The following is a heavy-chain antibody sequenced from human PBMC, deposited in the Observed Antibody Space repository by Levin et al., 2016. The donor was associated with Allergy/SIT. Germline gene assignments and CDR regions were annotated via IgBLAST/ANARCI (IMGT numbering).Heavy chain of an antibody. CDR2: FDPEDGET. D-gene: IGHD6-13*01. V-gene: IGHV1-24*01. CDR3: ATRGAAGIRYGMDV. J-gene: IGHJ6*02. Sequence: ASVKVSCKVSGYTLTELSMHWVRQAPGKGLEWMGGFDPEDGETIYAQKFQGRVTMTEDTSTDTAYMELSSLRSEDTAVYYCATRGAAGIRYGMDVWGQGTTVTVSS. CDR1: GYTLTELS.